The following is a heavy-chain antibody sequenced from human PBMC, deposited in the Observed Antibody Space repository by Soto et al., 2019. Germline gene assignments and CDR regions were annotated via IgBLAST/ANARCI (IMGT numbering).Heavy chain of an antibody. CDR2: ISGSGGST. V-gene: IGHV3-23*01. D-gene: IGHD6-19*01. CDR3: ASRSSGWYFDY. Sequence: EVQLLESGGGLVQPGGSLRLSCAASGFTFSNYAMNWVRQAPGKGLEWVSVISGSGGSTYYADSVKGRFTISRDNSRNTLYLQMNSLMAEDTGVCYCASRSSGWYFDYWGQGTLVTVSS. J-gene: IGHJ4*02. CDR1: GFTFSNYA.